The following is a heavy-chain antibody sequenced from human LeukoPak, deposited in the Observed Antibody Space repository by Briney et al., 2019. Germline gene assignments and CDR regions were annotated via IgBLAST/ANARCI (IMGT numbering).Heavy chain of an antibody. CDR2: INHSGST. Sequence: PSETLSLTCAVYGGSFRGYYWSWIRQPPGKGLEWIGEINHSGSTNYNPSLKSRVTISLDTSMKRCSLKLNSVTAADTAVYYCASTERCSTTCPLDYWGQGTLVTVSS. D-gene: IGHD2-2*01. V-gene: IGHV4-34*01. CDR1: GGSFRGYY. CDR3: ASTERCSTTCPLDY. J-gene: IGHJ4*02.